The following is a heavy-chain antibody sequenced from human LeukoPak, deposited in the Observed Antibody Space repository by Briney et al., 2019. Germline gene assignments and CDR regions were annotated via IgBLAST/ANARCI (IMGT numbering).Heavy chain of an antibody. CDR1: GYSFTTHW. D-gene: IGHD1-26*01. V-gene: IGHV5-51*01. CDR3: AKATGGYSFFDY. J-gene: IGHJ4*02. Sequence: GESLKISCKASGYSFTTHWTGWVRPMAGEGPGWVGIIYSDDYDTKYSTSFQGQVTISADKTNSTAFLQWSSLKASDTAMYYCAKATGGYSFFDYWGQGTLVTVSS. CDR2: IYSDDYDT.